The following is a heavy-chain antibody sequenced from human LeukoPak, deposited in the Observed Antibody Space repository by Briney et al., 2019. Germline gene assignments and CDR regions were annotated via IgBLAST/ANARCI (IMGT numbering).Heavy chain of an antibody. D-gene: IGHD6-19*01. CDR3: ARGGWYHDC. Sequence: SGTLSLTCAVSGGSISSNNWWGWVRQPPGKGLEWIGEIYHSGSPNYNPSLKSRVTISVDKSRNHFSLNLSSVTAADTAVYYCARGGWYHDCWGQGTLVTVSS. CDR2: IYHSGSP. V-gene: IGHV4-4*02. CDR1: GGSISSNNW. J-gene: IGHJ4*02.